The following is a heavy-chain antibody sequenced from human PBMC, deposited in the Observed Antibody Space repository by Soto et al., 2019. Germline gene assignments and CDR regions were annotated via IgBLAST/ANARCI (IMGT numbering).Heavy chain of an antibody. D-gene: IGHD1-26*01. Sequence: QVQLQESGPGLVKPSETLSLMCTVSGGSITNYYWSWIRQSPAKGLEWIGYISDSGSTKYNPSLKSRVTISVYTSKNQFSLKLTSVTAADTAVYYCARERVGHSAMDVWGQGTTVTVPS. CDR2: ISDSGST. CDR1: GGSITNYY. J-gene: IGHJ6*02. CDR3: ARERVGHSAMDV. V-gene: IGHV4-59*01.